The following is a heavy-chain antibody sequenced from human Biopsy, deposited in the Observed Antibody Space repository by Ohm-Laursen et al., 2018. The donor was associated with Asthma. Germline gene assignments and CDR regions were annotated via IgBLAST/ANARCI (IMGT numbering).Heavy chain of an antibody. CDR1: GYKFISFA. D-gene: IGHD3-9*01. CDR3: ARTYYDFLTGQVKDVFGV. Sequence: ASEKASCKASGYKFISFAIHWARQAPGQRLEWMGWVNTGNGDTKYSQKIQGRVTITRDTSASTAYMELRSLRSEDTATYYCARTYYDFLTGQVKDVFGVWGQGTMVTVSS. V-gene: IGHV1-3*04. CDR2: VNTGNGDT. J-gene: IGHJ3*01.